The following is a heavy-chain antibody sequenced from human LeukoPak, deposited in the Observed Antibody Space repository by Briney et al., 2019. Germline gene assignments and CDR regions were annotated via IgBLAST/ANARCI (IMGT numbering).Heavy chain of an antibody. CDR1: GFTFSSYS. Sequence: GGSPRLSCAASGFTFSSYSMNWVRQAPGKGLEWVSSISSSSSYIYYADSVKGRFTISRDNAKNSLYLQMNSLRAEGTAVYYCARTADYYYGMDVWGQGTTVTVSS. D-gene: IGHD5-18*01. CDR2: ISSSSSYI. CDR3: ARTADYYYGMDV. V-gene: IGHV3-21*01. J-gene: IGHJ6*02.